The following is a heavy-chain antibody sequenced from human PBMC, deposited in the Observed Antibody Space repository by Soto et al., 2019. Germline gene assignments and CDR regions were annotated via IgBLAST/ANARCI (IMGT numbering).Heavy chain of an antibody. J-gene: IGHJ5*02. V-gene: IGHV1-18*04. CDR2: MNAYNGHT. D-gene: IGHD2-15*01. CDR1: GYTFKNYG. Sequence: ASVKVSCKASGYTFKNYGIIWVRQAPGQGLEWIGWMNAYNGHTKYAERFQGRVTMTTDTSTTTAYMELRSLISEDTAVYYCAQVYCFSPTCSVSKTNYDPWGQGTLVTVSS. CDR3: AQVYCFSPTCSVSKTNYDP.